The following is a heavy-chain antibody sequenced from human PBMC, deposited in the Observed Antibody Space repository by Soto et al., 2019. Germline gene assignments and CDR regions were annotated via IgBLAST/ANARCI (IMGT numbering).Heavy chain of an antibody. CDR1: GDSISSTNW. V-gene: IGHV4-4*02. CDR3: ARTPYYFDY. Sequence: SETLSLTCAVSGDSISSTNWWSWVRQPPGKGLEWIAEIYHTGSTSYNPSLKSRAIISVDKSKNQFSLKLSSVTAADTAVYYCARTPYYFDYWGLGTLVTVSS. J-gene: IGHJ4*02. CDR2: IYHTGST.